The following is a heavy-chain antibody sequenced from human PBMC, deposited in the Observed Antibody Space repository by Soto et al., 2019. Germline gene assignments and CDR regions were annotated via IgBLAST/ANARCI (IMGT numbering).Heavy chain of an antibody. CDR1: GYTFTNYA. CDR2: INIGNGNT. J-gene: IGHJ4*02. V-gene: IGHV1-3*05. Sequence: QVQLVQSGAEEKKPGASVKVSCKASGYTFTNYALHWVRLAPGQRLEWMGWINIGNGNTRYSQKFQGRVTITRDTSASTAYMDLSSLRSEDTAMYYCARESWTYCSGGYCPSDCWGQGTLVTVSS. D-gene: IGHD2-15*01. CDR3: ARESWTYCSGGYCPSDC.